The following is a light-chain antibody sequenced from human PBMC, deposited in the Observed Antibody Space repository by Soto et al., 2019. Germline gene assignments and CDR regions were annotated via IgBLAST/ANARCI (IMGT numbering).Light chain of an antibody. CDR3: QQYNSYLYT. J-gene: IGKJ2*01. CDR2: DAS. Sequence: DIQMTQSPSTLSASVGDRVTITCRASQSISSWLAWYQQKPGKAPKLLIYDASSLESGVPSRFSGSGSGTEFTLTIRRLQPDDFATYYCQQYNSYLYTFGQGTKLEIK. V-gene: IGKV1-5*01. CDR1: QSISSW.